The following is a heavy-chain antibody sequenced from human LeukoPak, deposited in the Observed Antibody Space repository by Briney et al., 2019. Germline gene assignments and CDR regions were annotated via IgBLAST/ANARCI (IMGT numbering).Heavy chain of an antibody. CDR2: IYTSGST. V-gene: IGHV4-61*02. CDR1: GGSISSGSYY. J-gene: IGHJ6*02. D-gene: IGHD6-13*01. CDR3: ARDRGIAAAGTVRYYYYGMDV. Sequence: SETLSLTCSVSGGSISSGSYYWSWIRQPAGKGLEWIGRIYTSGSTNYDPSLKSRVTISVDTSKNQFSLKLSSVTAADTAVYYCARDRGIAAAGTVRYYYYGMDVWGQGTTVTVSS.